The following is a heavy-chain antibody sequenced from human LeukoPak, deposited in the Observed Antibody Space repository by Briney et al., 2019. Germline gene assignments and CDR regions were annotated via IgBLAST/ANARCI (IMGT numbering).Heavy chain of an antibody. CDR1: GGSIRSYY. V-gene: IGHV4-59*01. CDR2: IYYSGST. Sequence: PSETLSLTCTVSGGSIRSYYRSWIRQPPGKGLEWIGYIYYSGSTNYSPSLKSRVTISVDTSKNQFSLKLSSVTAADTAVYYCARGLLRFLEWSPLYYYYYMDVWGKGATVTVSS. CDR3: ARGLLRFLEWSPLYYYYYMDV. J-gene: IGHJ6*03. D-gene: IGHD3-3*01.